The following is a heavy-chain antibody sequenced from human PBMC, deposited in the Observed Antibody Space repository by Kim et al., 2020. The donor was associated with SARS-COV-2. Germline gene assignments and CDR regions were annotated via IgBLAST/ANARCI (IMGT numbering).Heavy chain of an antibody. D-gene: IGHD6-19*01. Sequence: SVKVSCKASGGTFSSYAISWVRQAPGQGLEWMGGIIPIFGTANYAQKFQGRVTITADESTSTAYMELSSLRSEDTAVYYCAREGIAVAAPYYFDYWGQGTLVTVSS. CDR2: IIPIFGTA. J-gene: IGHJ4*02. V-gene: IGHV1-69*13. CDR1: GGTFSSYA. CDR3: AREGIAVAAPYYFDY.